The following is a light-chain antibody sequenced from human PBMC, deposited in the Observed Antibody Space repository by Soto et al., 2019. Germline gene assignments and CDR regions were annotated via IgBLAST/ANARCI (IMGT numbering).Light chain of an antibody. CDR3: QYYGNSPLT. J-gene: IGKJ1*01. V-gene: IGKV3-20*01. CDR1: QSISTSS. CDR2: GAF. Sequence: ELVLTQSTGTLSLSPGERATLNGVASQSISTSSLAWYRQKPGQAPRLLIYGAFNRATGITDRFSGGGSGTDFTITITRLEPEDFAVYYCQYYGNSPLTFGQGTKVEIK.